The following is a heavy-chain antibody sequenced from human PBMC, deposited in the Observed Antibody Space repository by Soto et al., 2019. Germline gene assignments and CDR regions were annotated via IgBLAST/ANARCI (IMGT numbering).Heavy chain of an antibody. J-gene: IGHJ6*02. CDR3: TRDLRPAAGIYYYYYGMDV. CDR1: GFTFSSYW. Sequence: EVQLVESGGGLVQPGGSLRLSCAASGFTFSSYWMHWVRQAPGKGLVWVSRINSDGSSTSYADSVKGRFTISRDNAKNTLYLQMNSLRAEDTAVYYCTRDLRPAAGIYYYYYGMDVWGQGTTVTVSS. V-gene: IGHV3-74*01. D-gene: IGHD6-13*01. CDR2: INSDGSST.